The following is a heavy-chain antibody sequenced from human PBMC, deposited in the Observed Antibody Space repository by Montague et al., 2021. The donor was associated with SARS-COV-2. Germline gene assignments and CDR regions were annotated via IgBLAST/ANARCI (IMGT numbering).Heavy chain of an antibody. CDR1: GGSITSSAYY. D-gene: IGHD2-21*02. J-gene: IGHJ6*02. Sequence: SETLSLTCTVSGGSITSSAYYWSWIRQSPGKGLEWIGTIYYSGNTYSNPSLKSRVTISMDTSKSQVSLKINSVTVADTAVYFCASLGSPAYCGGDCYLRDYGMDVWGQGIRVTVSS. CDR3: ASLGSPAYCGGDCYLRDYGMDV. CDR2: IYYSGNT. V-gene: IGHV4-39*01.